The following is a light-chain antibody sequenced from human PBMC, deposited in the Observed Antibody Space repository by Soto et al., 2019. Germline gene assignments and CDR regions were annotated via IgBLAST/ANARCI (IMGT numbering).Light chain of an antibody. CDR2: AAS. V-gene: IGKV3-15*01. CDR1: QSVSSN. J-gene: IGKJ4*01. CDR3: QQYNSWPPMLT. Sequence: EIVMPQSPGTLSLSPGERATLSCRASQSVSSNLAWYQQKPGQAPRLLIYAASTRATGIPARFSGSGSGTEFTLTISSLQSEDFALYYCQQYNSWPPMLTFGGGTKVDIK.